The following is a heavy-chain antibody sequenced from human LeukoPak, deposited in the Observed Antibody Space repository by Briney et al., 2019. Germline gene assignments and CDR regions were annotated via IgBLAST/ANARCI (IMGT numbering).Heavy chain of an antibody. CDR3: ARSASDGGLGEFNGDY. D-gene: IGHD3-10*01. CDR1: GCSIMSGGYY. V-gene: IGHV4-31*03. Sequence: NASETLSLTCTVYGCSIMSGGYYWSWIRQHPGKGLEWIGHIYYSGSTSYNPSLKSRAAISVDMSENHFSLKLTSVTAADTAIYYGARSASDGGLGEFNGDYWGQGTLVTVSS. CDR2: IYYSGST. J-gene: IGHJ4*02.